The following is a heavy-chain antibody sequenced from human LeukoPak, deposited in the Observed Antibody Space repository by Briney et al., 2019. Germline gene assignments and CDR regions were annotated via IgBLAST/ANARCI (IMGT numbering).Heavy chain of an antibody. CDR3: ARPMTGTGLTYYYYGMDI. D-gene: IGHD1-1*01. CDR2: INPNSGGT. J-gene: IGHJ6*02. Sequence: ASVKVSCKASGYTFTGYYLHWVRXAPGQGLEWLGWINPNSGGTHYAQKFQGRVTVTRDTSISTAYMELNSLRSEDTALYYCARPMTGTGLTYYYYGMDIWGQGTTVTVSS. V-gene: IGHV1-2*02. CDR1: GYTFTGYY.